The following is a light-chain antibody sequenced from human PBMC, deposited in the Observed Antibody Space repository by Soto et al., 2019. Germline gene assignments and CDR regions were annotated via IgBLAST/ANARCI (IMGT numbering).Light chain of an antibody. CDR1: SGHSSYA. Sequence: VLTQSPSASASLGASVKLTCTLSSGHSSYAIAWHQQQSEKGPRYLMKLNSDGSHSKGDGIPDRFSGSSSGAERYLTISSLQSEDEADYYCQTWGTGSVVFGGGTKLTVL. CDR3: QTWGTGSVV. V-gene: IGLV4-69*01. CDR2: LNSDGSH. J-gene: IGLJ2*01.